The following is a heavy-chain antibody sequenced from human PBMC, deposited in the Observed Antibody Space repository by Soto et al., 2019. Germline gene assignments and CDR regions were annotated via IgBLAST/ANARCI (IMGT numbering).Heavy chain of an antibody. D-gene: IGHD2-21*02. V-gene: IGHV4-34*01. Sequence: PSETLSLTCAVYGGSFSGYYWSWIRQPPGKGLEWIGEINHSGSTNYNPSLKSRVTISVDTSKNQFSLKLSSVTAADTAVYYCASGYCGGDGHCWPLYWGQGTLVTVSS. CDR1: GGSFSGYY. J-gene: IGHJ4*02. CDR3: ASGYCGGDGHCWPLY. CDR2: INHSGST.